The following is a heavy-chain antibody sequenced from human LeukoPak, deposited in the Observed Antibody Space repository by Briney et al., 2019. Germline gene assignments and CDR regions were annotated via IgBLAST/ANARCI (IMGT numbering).Heavy chain of an antibody. CDR1: GFTFSGSA. J-gene: IGHJ4*02. CDR2: IRSKANSYAT. Sequence: GGSLKLSCAASGFTFSGSAMHWVRQASGKGPEWVGRIRSKANSYATAYAASVKGRFTISRDDSKNTAYLQMNSLKTEDTAVYYCTRHLPDCSSTSCYSWGQGTLVTVSS. D-gene: IGHD2-2*01. V-gene: IGHV3-73*01. CDR3: TRHLPDCSSTSCYS.